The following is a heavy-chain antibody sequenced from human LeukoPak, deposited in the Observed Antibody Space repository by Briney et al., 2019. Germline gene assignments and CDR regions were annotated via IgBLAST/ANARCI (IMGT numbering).Heavy chain of an antibody. J-gene: IGHJ4*02. V-gene: IGHV3-30*18. Sequence: GGSLRLPCAASGFTFSIYSMHWVRQAPGKGLDWVALISNDGSKKYYADSVKGRFTISRDNSKNTLPLQVSSLRTEDTAVYYCAKDRYSYAFEYSDSWGQGTLVTVSS. CDR1: GFTFSIYS. CDR2: ISNDGSKK. CDR3: AKDRYSYAFEYSDS. D-gene: IGHD5-18*01.